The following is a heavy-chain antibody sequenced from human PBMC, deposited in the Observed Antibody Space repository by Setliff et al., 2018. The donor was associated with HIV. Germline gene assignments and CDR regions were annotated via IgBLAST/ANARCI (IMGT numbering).Heavy chain of an antibody. J-gene: IGHJ4*02. CDR2: ISSRSGYI. CDR1: GFTFSNYA. V-gene: IGHV3-21*01. D-gene: IGHD3-16*02. Sequence: GESLKISCAASGFTFSNYAIHWVRQAPGKGLEWVSSISSRSGYIYYADSVKGRFTISRDNAKNSLYLQMNSLRAEDTAVYYCARDLYDYVWGTYRYTYPFDYWGQGTLVTVSS. CDR3: ARDLYDYVWGTYRYTYPFDY.